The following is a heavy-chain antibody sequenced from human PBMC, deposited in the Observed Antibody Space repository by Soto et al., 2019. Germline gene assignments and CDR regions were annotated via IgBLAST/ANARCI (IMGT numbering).Heavy chain of an antibody. Sequence: QVQLVQSGAEVKKPGSSVKVSCKASGGTFSSYTISWVRQAPGQGLEWMGRIIPILGIANYAQKFQGRVTITADKSTSTVYMELSSLRSEDTAVYYCARKYPPLHYMDVWGKGTTVTVSS. V-gene: IGHV1-69*02. D-gene: IGHD2-2*01. CDR1: GGTFSSYT. CDR3: ARKYPPLHYMDV. J-gene: IGHJ6*03. CDR2: IIPILGIA.